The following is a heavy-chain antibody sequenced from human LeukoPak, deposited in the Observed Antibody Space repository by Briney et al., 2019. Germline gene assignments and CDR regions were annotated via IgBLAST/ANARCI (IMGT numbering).Heavy chain of an antibody. V-gene: IGHV1-69*13. CDR2: IIPIFGTA. D-gene: IGHD2-2*01. CDR1: GGTFSSYA. J-gene: IGHJ5*02. CDR3: ARSRCCSTRCYGNWFDP. Sequence: ASVKVSCTPSGGTFSSYAISWVRQAPGQGLEWMGGIIPIFGTANYAQKFQGRVTITADESTSTAYMELSSPGSEDTAVYYCARSRCCSTRCYGNWFDPWGQGTLVTVSS.